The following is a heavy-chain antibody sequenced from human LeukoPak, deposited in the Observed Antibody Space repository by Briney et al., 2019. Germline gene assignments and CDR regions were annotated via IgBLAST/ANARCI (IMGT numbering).Heavy chain of an antibody. CDR3: ATHYDGDPRQWYFDL. J-gene: IGHJ2*01. CDR2: VYTSGST. CDR1: GGSISSYY. Sequence: SETLSLTCTVSGGSISSYYWSWIRQPAGKGLEWIGRVYTSGSTNYNPSLKSRVTMSVDTSKNQFSLKLSSVTAADTAVYYCATHYDGDPRQWYFDLWGRGTLVTVSS. D-gene: IGHD3-22*01. V-gene: IGHV4-4*07.